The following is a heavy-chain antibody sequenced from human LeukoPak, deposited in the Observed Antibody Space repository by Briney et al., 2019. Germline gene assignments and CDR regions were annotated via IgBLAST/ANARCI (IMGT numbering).Heavy chain of an antibody. J-gene: IGHJ3*02. CDR2: IYYSGST. D-gene: IGHD5-12*01. V-gene: IGHV4-59*01. CDR1: GGSISSYY. CDR3: ASVSKLVATGVEAFDI. Sequence: SETLSLTCTVSGGSISSYYWSWIRQPPGKGLEWIGYIYYSGSTNYNPSLKSRVTISVDTSKNQFSLKLSSVTAADTAVYYCASVSKLVATGVEAFDIWGQGTMVTVSS.